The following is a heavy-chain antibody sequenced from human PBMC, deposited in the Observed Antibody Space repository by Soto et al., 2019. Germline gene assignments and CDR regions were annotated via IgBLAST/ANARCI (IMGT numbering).Heavy chain of an antibody. CDR3: ARILNWDDYYYHGMDV. Sequence: SGPTLVNPTPPLTLTCTFSGFSLSTSGMCVSWIRQPPGKALEWLALIDWDDDKYYSTSLKTRLTISKDTSKNQVVLTMTNMDPVDTATYYCARILNWDDYYYHGMDVWGQGTTVTVSS. CDR1: GFSLSTSGMC. J-gene: IGHJ6*02. V-gene: IGHV2-70*01. CDR2: IDWDDDK. D-gene: IGHD1-1*01.